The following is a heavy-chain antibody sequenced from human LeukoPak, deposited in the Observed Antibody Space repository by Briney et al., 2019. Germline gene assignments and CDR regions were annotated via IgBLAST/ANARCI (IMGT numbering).Heavy chain of an antibody. CDR3: ARLFWGLKSGYDSTWFDP. CDR2: INHSGST. CDR1: GGSIGSHY. J-gene: IGHJ5*02. V-gene: IGHV4-59*11. Sequence: SETLSLTCTVSGGSIGSHYWTWIRQTPGKGLEWIGEINHSGSTNYNPSLKRRVTISVDTSKNQFSLKLSSVTAEDTAVYYCARLFWGLKSGYDSTWFDPWGQGTLVTVSS. D-gene: IGHD5-12*01.